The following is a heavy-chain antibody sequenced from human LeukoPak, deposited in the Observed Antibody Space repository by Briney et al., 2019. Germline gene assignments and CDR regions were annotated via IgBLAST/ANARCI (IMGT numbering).Heavy chain of an antibody. J-gene: IGHJ5*02. Sequence: SVKVSCKASGGTFSSYAISWVRQAPGQGLEWMGRIIPILGIANYAQKFQGRVTITADKSTSTAYMELNSLRAEDTAVYYCARAYGAVAGKAPIFTWGQGTLVTVSS. V-gene: IGHV1-69*04. CDR3: ARAYGAVAGKAPIFT. CDR2: IIPILGIA. D-gene: IGHD6-19*01. CDR1: GGTFSSYA.